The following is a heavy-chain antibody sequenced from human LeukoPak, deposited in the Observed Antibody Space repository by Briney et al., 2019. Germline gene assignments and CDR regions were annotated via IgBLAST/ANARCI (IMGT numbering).Heavy chain of an antibody. V-gene: IGHV3-74*01. J-gene: IGHJ6*03. Sequence: GGSLRLSCAASGFTFSSYWMHWVRQAPGKGLVWVSRINTDGSSTTYADSVKGRFTISRDNAKNTLYLQMNSLRAEDTAVYYCARDNWYYYYYMDVWGKGTTVTVSS. CDR3: ARDNWYYYYYMDV. CDR1: GFTFSSYW. D-gene: IGHD1-20*01. CDR2: INTDGSST.